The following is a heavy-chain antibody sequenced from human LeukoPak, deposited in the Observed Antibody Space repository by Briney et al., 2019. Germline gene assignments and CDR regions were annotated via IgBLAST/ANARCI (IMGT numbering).Heavy chain of an antibody. CDR3: AKLIVPAALRDY. D-gene: IGHD2-2*01. CDR2: ISGSGGST. Sequence: GGSLRLSCAASVFTYSSYAMSWVRQAPGKGLEWVSAISGSGGSTYYADSVKGRFTISRDNSKNTLYLQMNSLRAEDTAVYYCAKLIVPAALRDYWGQGTLVTVSS. CDR1: VFTYSSYA. V-gene: IGHV3-23*01. J-gene: IGHJ4*02.